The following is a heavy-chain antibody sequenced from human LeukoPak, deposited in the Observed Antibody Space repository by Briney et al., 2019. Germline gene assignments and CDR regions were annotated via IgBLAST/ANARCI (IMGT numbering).Heavy chain of an antibody. V-gene: IGHV3-21*01. CDR2: ISGSSSYI. CDR1: GFTFSSYS. J-gene: IGHJ5*02. D-gene: IGHD2-2*01. CDR3: ARAGCSSTSCKNWFDP. Sequence: AGGSLRLSCAASGFTFSSYSMNWVRQAPGKGLEWVSSISGSSSYIYYADSVKGRFTISRDNAKNSLYLQMNSLRAEDTAVYYCARAGCSSTSCKNWFDPWGQGTLVTVSS.